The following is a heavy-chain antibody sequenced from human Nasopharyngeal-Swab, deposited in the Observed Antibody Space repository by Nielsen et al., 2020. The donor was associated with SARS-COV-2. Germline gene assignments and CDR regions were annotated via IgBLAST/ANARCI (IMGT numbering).Heavy chain of an antibody. CDR3: ARLGYGDSNWFDP. J-gene: IGHJ5*02. Sequence: RQAPGKGLEWIGSIYYSGSTYYNPSLKSRVTISVDPSKTQFSLKLSSVTAADTAVYYCARLGYGDSNWFDPWGQGTLVTVSS. V-gene: IGHV4-39*01. CDR2: IYYSGST. D-gene: IGHD4-17*01.